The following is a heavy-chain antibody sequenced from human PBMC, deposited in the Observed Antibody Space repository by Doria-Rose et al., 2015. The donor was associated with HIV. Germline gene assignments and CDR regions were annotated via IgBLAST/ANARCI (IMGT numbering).Heavy chain of an antibody. J-gene: IGHJ4*02. CDR2: IFSDGER. CDR1: GVSLSSPGMG. Sequence: QVTLKESGPVLVKPPETLTLTCTVSGVSLSSPGMGVSWIRQPPGKALEWLADIFSDGERSYKTSLKSRLTISRGTSKSQVVLTMTDMDPVDTATYYCARIKSSRWYHKYYFDFWGQGTLVIVSA. D-gene: IGHD6-13*01. CDR3: ARIKSSRWYHKYYFDF. V-gene: IGHV2-26*01.